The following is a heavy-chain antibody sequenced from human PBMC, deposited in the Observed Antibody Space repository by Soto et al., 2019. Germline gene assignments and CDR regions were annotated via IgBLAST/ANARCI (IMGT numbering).Heavy chain of an antibody. D-gene: IGHD1-26*01. Sequence: PSETLSLTCAVYGGSFSNYYWNWIRQPPGKGLEWIGEINHSGRTNYNPSLKSRLTISVDTSKNQFSLQLTSVTAADTAVYYCARGIVETTKGNFDYWGHGTLVTVSS. CDR2: INHSGRT. CDR3: ARGIVETTKGNFDY. J-gene: IGHJ4*01. CDR1: GGSFSNYY. V-gene: IGHV4-34*01.